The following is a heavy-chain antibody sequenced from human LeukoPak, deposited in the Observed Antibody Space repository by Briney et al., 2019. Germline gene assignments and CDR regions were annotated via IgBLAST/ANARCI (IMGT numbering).Heavy chain of an antibody. Sequence: ASVKVSCKASGYTFTSYAMHWVRQAPGQRLEWMGWINAGNGNTKYSQKFQGRVTITRDTSASTAYMELSSLRSEDTAVYYCARGAGPYGDYRDYWGQGTLVTVSS. CDR3: ARGAGPYGDYRDY. D-gene: IGHD4-17*01. V-gene: IGHV1-3*01. CDR1: GYTFTSYA. CDR2: INAGNGNT. J-gene: IGHJ4*02.